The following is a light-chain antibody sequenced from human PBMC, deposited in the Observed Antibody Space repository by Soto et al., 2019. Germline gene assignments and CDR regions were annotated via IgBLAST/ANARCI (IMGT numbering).Light chain of an antibody. CDR1: QSVDSSY. J-gene: IGKJ1*01. V-gene: IGKV3-20*01. CDR2: GAS. Sequence: EIVLTQSPGTLSLSPGERATLSCRASQSVDSSYLAWYQQKPGQAPRLLIYGASSRATGIPDRFSGGGSGTDFTLTISRLELEDFAVYFCQQYGTSRTFGQGTKVEIK. CDR3: QQYGTSRT.